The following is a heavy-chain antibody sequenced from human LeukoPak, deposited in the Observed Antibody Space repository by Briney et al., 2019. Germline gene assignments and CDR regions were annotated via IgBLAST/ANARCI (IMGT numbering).Heavy chain of an antibody. J-gene: IGHJ4*02. Sequence: ASVKVSCKASGGTFSSYAISWVRQAPGQGHEWMGGIIPIFGTANYAQKFQGRVTITADESTSTAYMELSSLRSEDTAVYYCARTLNYCSSTSCTWDPVGYWGQGTLVTVSS. CDR2: IIPIFGTA. D-gene: IGHD2-2*01. CDR3: ARTLNYCSSTSCTWDPVGY. CDR1: GGTFSSYA. V-gene: IGHV1-69*01.